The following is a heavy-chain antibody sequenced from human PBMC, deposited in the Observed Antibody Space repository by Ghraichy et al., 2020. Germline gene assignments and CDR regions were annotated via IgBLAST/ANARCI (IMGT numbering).Heavy chain of an antibody. V-gene: IGHV3-7*01. J-gene: IGHJ5*02. Sequence: SCAASGFTFSSYWMSWVRQAPGKGLEWVANIKQDGSEKYYVDSVKGRFTISRDNAKNSLYLQMNSLRAEDTAVYYCARDAAGDTYYYGSGGVDPWGQGTLVTVSS. CDR1: GFTFSSYW. CDR3: ARDAAGDTYYYGSGGVDP. D-gene: IGHD3-10*01. CDR2: IKQDGSEK.